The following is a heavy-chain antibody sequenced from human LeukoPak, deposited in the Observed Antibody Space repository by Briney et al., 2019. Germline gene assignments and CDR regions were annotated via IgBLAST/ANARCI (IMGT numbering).Heavy chain of an antibody. CDR1: GGSISSYY. J-gene: IGHJ3*02. D-gene: IGHD2-15*01. Sequence: SETLSLTCTVSGGSISSYYWSWIRQPARQGLERIGRIYNSGSTNYNPSLKSRVTMSVDTSKHQSSLKLSSVTAADTAVYYCAREAATTLAFDIWGQGTMVTVSS. V-gene: IGHV4-4*07. CDR3: AREAATTLAFDI. CDR2: IYNSGST.